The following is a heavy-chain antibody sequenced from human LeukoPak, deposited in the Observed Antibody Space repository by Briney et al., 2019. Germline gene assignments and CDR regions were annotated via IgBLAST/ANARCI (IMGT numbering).Heavy chain of an antibody. D-gene: IGHD5-18*01. CDR3: AKDRSYSYGGIDY. CDR1: GFTFSSYW. J-gene: IGHJ4*02. CDR2: ISGSSDST. Sequence: GGSLRLSCAASGFTFSSYWMNWVRQAPGKGLEWVSAISGSSDSTYYVDSVKGRFTISRDNPKNTLYLQMNSLRAEDTAVYYCAKDRSYSYGGIDYWGQGTLVTVSS. V-gene: IGHV3-23*01.